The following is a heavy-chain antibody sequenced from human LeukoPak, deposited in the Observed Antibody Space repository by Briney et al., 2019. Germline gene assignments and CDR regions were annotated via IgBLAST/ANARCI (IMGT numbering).Heavy chain of an antibody. J-gene: IGHJ6*02. CDR3: ARDYYGSGIPSYYYGMDV. CDR2: INDGNGNT. V-gene: IGHV1-3*01. CDR1: GYAFTSYA. D-gene: IGHD3-10*01. Sequence: ASVKVSCKASGYAFTSYAMHWVRQAPGQRLEWMGWINDGNGNTKYSQKFQGRVTITRDTSASTAYMELSSLRSEDTAVYYCARDYYGSGIPSYYYGMDVWGQGTTVTLSS.